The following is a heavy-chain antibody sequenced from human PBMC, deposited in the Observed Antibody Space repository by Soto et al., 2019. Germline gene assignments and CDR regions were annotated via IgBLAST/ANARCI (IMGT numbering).Heavy chain of an antibody. CDR3: ANIGGGCSGGRCPLAYYYYGMDV. J-gene: IGHJ6*02. V-gene: IGHV3-30*18. D-gene: IGHD2-15*01. CDR1: GFTFSSYG. CDR2: ISYDGSNK. Sequence: PGGSLRLSCAASGFTFSSYGMHWVRQAPGKGLEWVAVISYDGSNKYYADSVKGRFTISRDNSKNTLYLQMNRLRAEDTAVYYRANIGGGCSGGRCPLAYYYYGMDVWGLGTTVTVSS.